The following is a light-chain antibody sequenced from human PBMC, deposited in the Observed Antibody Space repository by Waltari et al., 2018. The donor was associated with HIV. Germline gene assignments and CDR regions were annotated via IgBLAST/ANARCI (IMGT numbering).Light chain of an antibody. V-gene: IGLV1-40*01. CDR1: SSNNGAGHA. J-gene: IGLJ2*01. CDR3: QSFDSSLSNLVV. Sequence: QAVLTQPPSVSGAPGQRVTLSRTGSSSNNGAGHAVPWYQQLPGTPPKLLIYGDTHRPSCVPDRFSGSKSGTSASLAIAGLQTDDEAVFYCQSFDSSLSNLVVFGGGTKVTVL. CDR2: GDT.